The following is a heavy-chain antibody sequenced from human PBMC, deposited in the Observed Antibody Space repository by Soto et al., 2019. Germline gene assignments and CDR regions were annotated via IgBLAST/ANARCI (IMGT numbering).Heavy chain of an antibody. CDR3: ASCQSSGSYYNVPSYYYYYYMDV. V-gene: IGHV1-69*02. D-gene: IGHD3-10*01. CDR1: GGTFSSYT. Sequence: ASVKVSCKASGGTFSSYTISWVRQAPGQGLEWMGRIIPILGIANYAQKFQGRVTITADKSTSTAYMELSSLRSEDTAVYYCASCQSSGSYYNVPSYYYYYYMDVWGKGTTVTVSS. CDR2: IIPILGIA. J-gene: IGHJ6*03.